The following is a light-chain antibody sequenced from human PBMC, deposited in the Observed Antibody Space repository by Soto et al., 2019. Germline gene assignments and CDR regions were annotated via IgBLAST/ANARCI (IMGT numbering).Light chain of an antibody. CDR3: QQYNNWPPYT. CDR1: RSVSSN. V-gene: IGKV3-15*01. Sequence: MTQSPATLSVSPGERATLSCRASRSVSSNLAWYQQKPGQAPRLLMYGASTRATGIPARFSGSGSGTEFTLTISSLQSEDFAVYYCQQYNNWPPYTFGQGTKLEIK. CDR2: GAS. J-gene: IGKJ2*01.